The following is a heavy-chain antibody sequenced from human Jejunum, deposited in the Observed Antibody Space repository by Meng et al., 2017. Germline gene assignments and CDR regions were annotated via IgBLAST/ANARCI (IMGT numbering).Heavy chain of an antibody. CDR3: ARDRGSGYNNFDY. D-gene: IGHD5-12*01. Sequence: VRLGQYAAGRKRPGASLKSPSKDYGTTHASHSLHWLRRPPGQGPEWMGRITASSGETNYAQKFQGRVTMTRAASINTAHMELNSRTSDDTAVYYCARDRGSGYNNFDYWGQGSLVTVSS. J-gene: IGHJ4*02. V-gene: IGHV1-2*06. CDR2: ITASSGET. CDR1: GTTHASHS.